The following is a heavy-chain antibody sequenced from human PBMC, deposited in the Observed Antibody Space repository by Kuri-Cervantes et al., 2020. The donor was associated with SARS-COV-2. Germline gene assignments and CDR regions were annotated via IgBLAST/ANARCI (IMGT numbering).Heavy chain of an antibody. J-gene: IGHJ5*02. D-gene: IGHD3-3*01. CDR2: IIPIFGTA. CDR1: GGTFSSYA. Sequence: SVKVSCKASGGTFSSYAISWVRQAPGQGLEWMGRIIPIFGTANYAQKFQGRVTITADESTSTAYMELSSLRSEDTAVYYCARQGVAPIPYIQFYNWFDPWGRGTLVTVSS. CDR3: ARQGVAPIPYIQFYNWFDP. V-gene: IGHV1-69*13.